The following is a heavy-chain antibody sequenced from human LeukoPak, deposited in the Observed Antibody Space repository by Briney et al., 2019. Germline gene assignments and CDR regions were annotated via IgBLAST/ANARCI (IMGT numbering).Heavy chain of an antibody. Sequence: PSETLSLTCTVSGGSISSGDYYWSWIRQPPGKGLEWIGYIYYSGSTYYNPSLKSRVTISVDTSKNQFSLKLSSVTAADTAVYYCARGSLDDYGGNSARYNWFDAWGQGILVTVSS. V-gene: IGHV4-30-4*08. CDR1: GGSISSGDYY. CDR3: ARGSLDDYGGNSARYNWFDA. J-gene: IGHJ5*02. D-gene: IGHD4-23*01. CDR2: IYYSGST.